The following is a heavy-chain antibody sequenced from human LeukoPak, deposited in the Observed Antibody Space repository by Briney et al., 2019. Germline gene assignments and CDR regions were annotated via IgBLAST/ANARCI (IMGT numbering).Heavy chain of an antibody. CDR3: ARHSIAAAGLLYYYYYMDV. CDR2: ISSSGSTI. Sequence: PGGTLRLSCAASGFTFSSYEMNWVRQPPGKGLEWVSYISSSGSTIYYAASVKGRFTISRANAKNSLYLQINSLRAEDTVVYDCARHSIAAAGLLYYYYYMDVWGKGTTVTVSS. V-gene: IGHV3-48*03. J-gene: IGHJ6*03. CDR1: GFTFSSYE. D-gene: IGHD6-13*01.